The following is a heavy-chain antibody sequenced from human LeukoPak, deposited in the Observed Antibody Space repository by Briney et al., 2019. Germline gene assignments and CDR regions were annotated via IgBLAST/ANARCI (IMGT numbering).Heavy chain of an antibody. V-gene: IGHV3-23*01. CDR1: GFTFSSYA. CDR2: ISGSGGST. CDR3: AKDRGEYYDYVWGSYRLSYFDY. D-gene: IGHD3-16*02. Sequence: GGSLRLSCAASGFTFSSYAMSWVRQAPGKGLEWVSAISGSGGSTYYADSVKGRFTISRDNSKNTLYLQMNSLRAEGTAVYYCAKDRGEYYDYVWGSYRLSYFDYWGQGTLVTVSS. J-gene: IGHJ4*02.